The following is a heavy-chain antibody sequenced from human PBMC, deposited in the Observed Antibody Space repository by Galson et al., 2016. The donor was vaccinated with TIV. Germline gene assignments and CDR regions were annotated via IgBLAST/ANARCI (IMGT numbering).Heavy chain of an antibody. CDR1: GGSVSGYY. CDR2: INHFRSS. Sequence: CGVYGGSVSGYYWGWFRQPPGKGLEWIGEINHFRSSNYNPSLKSRLTISIDTPKKQFSLRLRSVTAADTAVYYCARGTDYAKIGAGAEDWGQGSLVTVSS. D-gene: IGHD4-17*01. V-gene: IGHV4-34*01. CDR3: ARGTDYAKIGAGAED. J-gene: IGHJ4*02.